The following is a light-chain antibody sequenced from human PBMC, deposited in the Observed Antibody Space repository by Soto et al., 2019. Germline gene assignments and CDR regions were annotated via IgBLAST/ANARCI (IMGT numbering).Light chain of an antibody. J-gene: IGKJ1*01. CDR2: GAS. CDR1: QSVSIN. Sequence: IVMTQSPATLSVSPGERATLSCRASQSVSINLAWYQQKPGQAPRLLIYGASTRATGIPARFSGSGSGTEFTLTISSLQSEDFAVYHCQQYNSWPRTWTFGQGTKVDIK. CDR3: QQYNSWPRTWT. V-gene: IGKV3-15*01.